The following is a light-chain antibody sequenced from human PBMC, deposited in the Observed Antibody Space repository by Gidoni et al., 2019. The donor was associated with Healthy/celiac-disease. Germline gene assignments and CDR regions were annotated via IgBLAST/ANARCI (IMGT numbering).Light chain of an antibody. Sequence: DIQMTQSPSSLSASVGDRVTITCRASQSISSYLNWYQQKPGKAPKLLIYAASSLQSGVPSRFSGSGSGTDFTLTISSLQPEDFATYYCQQSYSTRPLTFAGGTKVEIK. J-gene: IGKJ4*01. CDR2: AAS. CDR1: QSISSY. CDR3: QQSYSTRPLT. V-gene: IGKV1-39*01.